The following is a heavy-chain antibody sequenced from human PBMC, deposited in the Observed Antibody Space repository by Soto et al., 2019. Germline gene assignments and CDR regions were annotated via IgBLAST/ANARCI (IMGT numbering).Heavy chain of an antibody. V-gene: IGHV4-59*01. CDR1: GGSISSYY. CDR3: ARVGGRNWWVDGYSYGPGGRYYYYYYMDV. Sequence: SETLSLTCTVSGGSISSYYWSWIRQPPGKGLEGIGGIYYSGSTNYNPTLKSRVTISVDTSKNQFSLKLSSVTAADTAVYYCARVGGRNWWVDGYSYGPGGRYYYYYYMDVWGKGTTVTVS. J-gene: IGHJ6*03. D-gene: IGHD5-18*01. CDR2: IYYSGST.